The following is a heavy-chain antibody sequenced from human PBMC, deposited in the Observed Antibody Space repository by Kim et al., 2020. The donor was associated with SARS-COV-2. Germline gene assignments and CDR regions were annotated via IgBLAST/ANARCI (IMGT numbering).Heavy chain of an antibody. Sequence: SETLSLTCTVSGGSISSSSYYWGWIRQPPGKGLEWIGSIYYSGSTYYNPSLKSRVTISVDTSKNQFSLKLSSVTAADTAVYYCARHFAEKLQHIVVVTGIPAWFDPWGQGTLVTVSS. CDR2: IYYSGST. CDR3: ARHFAEKLQHIVVVTGIPAWFDP. CDR1: GGSISSSSYY. J-gene: IGHJ5*02. V-gene: IGHV4-39*01. D-gene: IGHD2-21*02.